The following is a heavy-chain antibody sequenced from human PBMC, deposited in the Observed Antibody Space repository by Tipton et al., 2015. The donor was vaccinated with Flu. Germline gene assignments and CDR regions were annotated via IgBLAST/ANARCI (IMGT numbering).Heavy chain of an antibody. Sequence: QVQLVQSGAEVKKPGASVKVSCKASGYTFTGYYMHWVRQAPGQGLEWMGWINPNSGGTNYAQKFQGRVTMTRDTSISTAYMELSRLRSDDTAVYYCARDLGKVGATGRYYYYYYMDVWGKGTTVTVSS. CDR2: INPNSGGT. J-gene: IGHJ6*03. V-gene: IGHV1-2*02. CDR1: GYTFTGYY. CDR3: ARDLGKVGATGRYYYYYYMDV. D-gene: IGHD1-26*01.